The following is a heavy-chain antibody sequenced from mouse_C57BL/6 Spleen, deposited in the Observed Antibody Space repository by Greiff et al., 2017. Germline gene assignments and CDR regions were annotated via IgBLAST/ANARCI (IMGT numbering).Heavy chain of an antibody. CDR3: ARLHYAMDY. V-gene: IGHV5-17*01. Sequence: EVHLVESGGGLVKPGGSLKLSCAASGFTFSDYGMHWVRQAPEKGLEWVAYISSGSSTIYYADTVKGRFTISRDNAKNTLFLQMTSLRSEDTAMYYCARLHYAMDYWGQGTSVTVSS. CDR1: GFTFSDYG. J-gene: IGHJ4*01. CDR2: ISSGSSTI.